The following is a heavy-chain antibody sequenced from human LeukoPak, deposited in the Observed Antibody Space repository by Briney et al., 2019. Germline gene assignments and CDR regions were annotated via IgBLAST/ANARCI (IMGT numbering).Heavy chain of an antibody. Sequence: SETLSLTCAVYGGSFSGYYWTWIRQPQGKGLDGIGEINHSGSTNYNPSLKSRVTISVDSSKNQFSLKLSSVTAADTAVYYCARDDLDIVVVPAAIRYYYYYYMDVWGKGTTVTVSS. CDR1: GGSFSGYY. D-gene: IGHD2-2*02. CDR3: ARDDLDIVVVPAAIRYYYYYYMDV. J-gene: IGHJ6*03. V-gene: IGHV4-34*01. CDR2: INHSGST.